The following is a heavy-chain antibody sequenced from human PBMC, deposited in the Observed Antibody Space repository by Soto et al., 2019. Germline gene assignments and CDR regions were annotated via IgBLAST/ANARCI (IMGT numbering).Heavy chain of an antibody. Sequence: SETLSLTCTVSGGSISSSSYYWGWIRQPPGKGLEWIGSIYYSGSTYYNPSLKSRVTISVDTSKNQFSLKLSSVTAADTAVYYCARHKGDFWSGYCNWFDPWGQGTLVTVSS. CDR1: GGSISSSSYY. CDR2: IYYSGST. V-gene: IGHV4-39*01. J-gene: IGHJ5*02. CDR3: ARHKGDFWSGYCNWFDP. D-gene: IGHD3-3*01.